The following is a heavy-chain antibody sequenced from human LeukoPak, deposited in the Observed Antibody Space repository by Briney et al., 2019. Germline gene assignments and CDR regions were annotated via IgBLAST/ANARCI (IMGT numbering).Heavy chain of an antibody. CDR1: GGPISSSSYY. CDR2: IYYSGNT. Sequence: SETLSFTCTVSGGPISSSSYYWGWIRQPPEKGLEWIGSIYYSGNTYYNPSLKSRVTISIDTSKNQFSLNLNSVTAADTAVYYCARHATVTSFTFAYWGQGTLLTVSS. V-gene: IGHV4-39*01. CDR3: ARHATVTSFTFAY. J-gene: IGHJ4*02. D-gene: IGHD4-17*01.